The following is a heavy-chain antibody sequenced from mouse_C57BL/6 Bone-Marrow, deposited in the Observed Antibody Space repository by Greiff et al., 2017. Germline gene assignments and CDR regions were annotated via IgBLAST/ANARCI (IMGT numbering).Heavy chain of an antibody. J-gene: IGHJ3*01. D-gene: IGHD1-1*01. CDR2: INPGSGGT. V-gene: IGHV1-54*01. Sequence: QVQLQQSGAELVRPGTSVKVSCKASGYAFTNYLIEWVKQRPGQGLEWIGVINPGSGGTNYNEKFKGKATLTADKSSSTAYMQLSSLTSEDSAVYVCARGYYWFAYWGQGTLVTVSA. CDR3: ARGYYWFAY. CDR1: GYAFTNYL.